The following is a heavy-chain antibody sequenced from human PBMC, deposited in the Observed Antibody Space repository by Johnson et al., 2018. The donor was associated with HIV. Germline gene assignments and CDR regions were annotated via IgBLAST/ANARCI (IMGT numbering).Heavy chain of an antibody. CDR3: ARGSLSGSPDI. Sequence: QMQLVESGGGVVQPGRSLRLSCAASGFTFSSYAMHWVRQAPGKGLEWVAVISYDGSNKYYADSVKGRLTISRDNSKNTLYLQMNSLRAEDTAVYYCARGSLSGSPDIWGQGTMVTVSS. V-gene: IGHV3-30*04. CDR2: ISYDGSNK. J-gene: IGHJ3*02. CDR1: GFTFSSYA. D-gene: IGHD1-26*01.